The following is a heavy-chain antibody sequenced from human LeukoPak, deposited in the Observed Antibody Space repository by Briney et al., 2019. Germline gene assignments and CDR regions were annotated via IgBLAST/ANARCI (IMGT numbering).Heavy chain of an antibody. CDR2: IIPIFGTA. CDR1: GGTFSSYA. V-gene: IGHV1-69*13. Sequence: GASVKVSCKASGGTFSSYAISWMRQAPGQGLEWMGGIIPIFGTANYAQKFQGRVTITADESTSTAYMELSSLRSEDTVVYYCAREYGAYPKGPFDYWGQGTLVTVSS. J-gene: IGHJ4*02. CDR3: AREYGAYPKGPFDY. D-gene: IGHD4-17*01.